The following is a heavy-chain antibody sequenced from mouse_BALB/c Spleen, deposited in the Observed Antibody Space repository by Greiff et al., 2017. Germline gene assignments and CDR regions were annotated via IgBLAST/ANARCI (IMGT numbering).Heavy chain of an antibody. D-gene: IGHD3-1*01. CDR1: GFTFSSFG. CDR3: TIRLGLPYYAMDY. V-gene: IGHV5-17*02. J-gene: IGHJ4*01. Sequence: EVQVVESGGGLVQPGGSRKLSCAASGFTFSSFGMHWVRQAPEKGLEWVAYISSGSSTIYYADTVKGRFTISRDNPKNTLFLQTTRLRSEDTAMYYCTIRLGLPYYAMDYWGQGTSVTVSS. CDR2: ISSGSSTI.